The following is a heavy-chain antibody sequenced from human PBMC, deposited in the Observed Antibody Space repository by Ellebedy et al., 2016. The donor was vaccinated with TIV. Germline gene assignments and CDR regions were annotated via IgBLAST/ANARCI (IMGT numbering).Heavy chain of an antibody. D-gene: IGHD6-13*01. Sequence: SETLSLXXNVSGYSISSGYYWGWIRRPPGKGLEWIGSMFHSGSTYYNPSLRSRVTISVDTTKNHWSLRLRSVTAADTAVYYCASPLGLEQQLVHDASLIWGQGTMVTVSS. CDR3: ASPLGLEQQLVHDASLI. CDR1: GYSISSGYY. CDR2: MFHSGST. J-gene: IGHJ3*02. V-gene: IGHV4-38-2*02.